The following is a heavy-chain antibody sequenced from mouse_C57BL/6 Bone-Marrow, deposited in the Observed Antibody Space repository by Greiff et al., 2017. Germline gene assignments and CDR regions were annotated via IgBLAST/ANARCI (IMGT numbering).Heavy chain of an antibody. Sequence: VQLQQPGAELLISGASAKVSCKAPGYTFTIYWTHWVKQRPGQGLEWIGRIHPSDSDTNYNQKFKGKATLTVDKSSSTAYMQLSSLTSEDSAVYYCAIQSFLWFAYWRQGALVTVS. CDR2: IHPSDSDT. D-gene: IGHD1-2*01. J-gene: IGHJ3*01. V-gene: IGHV1-74*01. CDR3: AIQSFLWFAY. CDR1: GYTFTIYW.